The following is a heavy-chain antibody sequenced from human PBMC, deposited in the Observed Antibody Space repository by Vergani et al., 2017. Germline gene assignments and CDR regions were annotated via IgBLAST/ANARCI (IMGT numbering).Heavy chain of an antibody. D-gene: IGHD3-10*01. J-gene: IGHJ4*02. CDR2: IIPIFGTA. CDR1: GGTFSSYA. V-gene: IGHV1-69*01. Sequence: QVQLVQSGAEVKKPGSSVKVSCKASGGTFSSYAISWVRQAPGQGLEWMGGIIPIFGTANYAQKFQGRVTLTADESTSTAYMELSSLRSEDTAVYYCARDGPVVRGVIMGFDYWGQGTLVTVSS. CDR3: ARDGPVVRGVIMGFDY.